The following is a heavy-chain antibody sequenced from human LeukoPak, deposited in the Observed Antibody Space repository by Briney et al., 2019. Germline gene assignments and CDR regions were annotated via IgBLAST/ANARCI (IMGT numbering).Heavy chain of an antibody. CDR2: IYWDDDK. J-gene: IGHJ4*02. CDR1: GFSLTTSGVG. Sequence: SGPPLVKPTQTLTLTCTFSGFSLTTSGVGVGWIRQPPGKALEWLAIIYWDDDKRYSPSLKSRLTITKDTSKNQVVLTMTKMDPVDTATYYCAHLSGLPYFDYWGQGTLVTVSS. D-gene: IGHD3-10*01. V-gene: IGHV2-5*02. CDR3: AHLSGLPYFDY.